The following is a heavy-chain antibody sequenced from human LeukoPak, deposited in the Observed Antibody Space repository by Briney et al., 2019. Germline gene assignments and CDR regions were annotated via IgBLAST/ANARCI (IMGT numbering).Heavy chain of an antibody. CDR2: ISGSGGST. CDR3: AKDPAGAIDVGYYFDY. Sequence: PGGSLRLSCAASGFTFSSYAMSWVRQAPGKGLEWVSAISGSGGSTYYADSVKGRFTISRDNSKNTLYLQMNSLRAEDTAVYYCAKDPAGAIDVGYYFDYWGQGTLVTVSS. D-gene: IGHD6-19*01. V-gene: IGHV3-23*01. CDR1: GFTFSSYA. J-gene: IGHJ4*02.